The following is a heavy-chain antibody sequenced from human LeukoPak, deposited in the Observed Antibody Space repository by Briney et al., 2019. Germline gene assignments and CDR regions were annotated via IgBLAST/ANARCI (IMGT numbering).Heavy chain of an antibody. Sequence: SSISGSGGSTYYADSVKGRFTISRDNSKNTLYLQMNSLRAEDTAVYHCAKGASGDPDYFDYWGQGTLVTVSS. J-gene: IGHJ4*02. D-gene: IGHD4-17*01. V-gene: IGHV3-23*01. CDR2: ISGSGGST. CDR3: AKGASGDPDYFDY.